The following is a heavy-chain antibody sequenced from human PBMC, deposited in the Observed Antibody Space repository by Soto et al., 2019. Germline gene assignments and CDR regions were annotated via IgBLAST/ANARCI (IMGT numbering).Heavy chain of an antibody. CDR2: ISTYNGDA. D-gene: IGHD1-26*01. V-gene: IGHV1-18*01. J-gene: IGHJ6*02. CDR1: GYTFSRSG. Sequence: QVQLVQSGAEVRKPGASVKVSCKTSGYTFSRSGISWVRQAPGQGLEWMGGISTYNGDANYAQKLQGRVTMTTDTSTSTAVMELGSLTSDDTAVYYGARSGSVPYYYYGLDVWGQGTTVTVSS. CDR3: ARSGSVPYYYYGLDV.